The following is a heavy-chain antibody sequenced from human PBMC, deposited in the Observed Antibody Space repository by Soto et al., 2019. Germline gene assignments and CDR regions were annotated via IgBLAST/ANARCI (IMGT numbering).Heavy chain of an antibody. Sequence: SETLSLTCTVSGVSISSDCYHWTWIRQSPERGLEWIGYIHHSGSILYNPSLKSRVTIPVDTSKNQFSLHLSSVTAADTAVYFCAREDDGGDTLDVWGQGTTVTVSS. CDR3: AREDDGGDTLDV. V-gene: IGHV4-30-4*08. CDR1: GVSISSDCYH. CDR2: IHHSGSI. D-gene: IGHD2-21*02. J-gene: IGHJ6*02.